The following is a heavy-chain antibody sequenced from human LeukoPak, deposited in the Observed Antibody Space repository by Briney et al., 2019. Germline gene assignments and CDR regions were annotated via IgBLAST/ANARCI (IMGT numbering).Heavy chain of an antibody. D-gene: IGHD3-10*01. J-gene: IGHJ6*03. CDR1: GFPFSRYA. Sequence: GGSLRHSCVASGFPFSRYAMSWVRQALGGGREWVSDISGGGGSTFYEDSVKGRFTISRDNSKNTLYLQMNSLRAEDTAVYYCAKDKIRGVIITYYYYMGVWGKGTTVTVSS. V-gene: IGHV3-23*01. CDR3: AKDKIRGVIITYYYYMGV. CDR2: ISGGGGST.